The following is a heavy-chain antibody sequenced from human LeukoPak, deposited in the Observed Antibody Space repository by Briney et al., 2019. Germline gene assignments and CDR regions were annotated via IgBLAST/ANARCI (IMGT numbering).Heavy chain of an antibody. V-gene: IGHV1-18*01. D-gene: IGHD1-26*01. CDR2: ISAYNGNT. CDR1: GYTFTXYG. J-gene: IGHJ5*02. Sequence: VKVSCKASGYTFTXYGISWVRQAPGQGLEWMGWISAYNGNTNYAQKLQGRVTMTTDTSTSTAYMELRSLRSDDTAVYYCARVLSGSYGIWFDPWGQGTLVTVSS. CDR3: ARVLSGSYGIWFDP.